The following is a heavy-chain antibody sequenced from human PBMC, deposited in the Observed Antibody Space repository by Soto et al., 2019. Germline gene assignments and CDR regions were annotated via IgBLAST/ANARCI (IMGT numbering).Heavy chain of an antibody. Sequence: GGSLRLSCIASGFSFSYYSMNWVRQAPGKGLQWVSYISSSSDKTYYADSVKGRFTVSRDKAKNALFLEMNSLRDDDTATYYCARLPKGSLVTAWGQGTRVTVSS. J-gene: IGHJ4*02. CDR2: ISSSSDKT. D-gene: IGHD2-21*02. CDR3: ARLPKGSLVTA. V-gene: IGHV3-48*02. CDR1: GFSFSYYS.